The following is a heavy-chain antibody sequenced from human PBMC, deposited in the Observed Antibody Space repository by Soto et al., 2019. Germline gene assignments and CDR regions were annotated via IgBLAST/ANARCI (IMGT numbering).Heavy chain of an antibody. J-gene: IGHJ4*02. V-gene: IGHV3-23*01. D-gene: IGHD3-10*01. CDR1: GFMFSRSG. CDR2: IGGSGRNT. Sequence: VQLLESGGGLAQPGGSLRLSCAASGFMFSRSGMTWVRQAPGMRLESVAGIGGSGRNTYYADSVKGRFTISRDNSKNSVYLQMNSLRAEDTAVYFCAGDPYYYASDYWGQGTLVTVTS. CDR3: AGDPYYYASDY.